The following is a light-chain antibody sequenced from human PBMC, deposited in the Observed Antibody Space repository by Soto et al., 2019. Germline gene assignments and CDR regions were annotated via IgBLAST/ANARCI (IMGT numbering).Light chain of an antibody. CDR3: LQDYNFPYT. V-gene: IGKV1-6*01. Sequence: AIQVTQSPSSLSASVGDRVTITCRASQGISNDLAWYQQKPGKAPKLLIYAASSLQSGVPPRFSGSGSGTDFTLTISSLQPEDFAAYFCLQDYNFPYTFAQGTKVAIK. J-gene: IGKJ2*01. CDR1: QGISND. CDR2: AAS.